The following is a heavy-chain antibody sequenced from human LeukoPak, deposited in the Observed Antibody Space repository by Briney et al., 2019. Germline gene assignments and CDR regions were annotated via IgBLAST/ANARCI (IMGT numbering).Heavy chain of an antibody. V-gene: IGHV4-61*02. D-gene: IGHD2-2*01. J-gene: IGHJ6*02. CDR2: IYTSGST. CDR3: ARDLCGMDV. Sequence: SQTLSLTCTVSGGSISSGSYYWSWIRQPAGKGLEWIGRIYTSGSTNYNPSLKSRVTISVDTSKNQFSLKLSSVTAADTAVYYCARDLCGMDVWGQGTTVTVSS. CDR1: GGSISSGSYY.